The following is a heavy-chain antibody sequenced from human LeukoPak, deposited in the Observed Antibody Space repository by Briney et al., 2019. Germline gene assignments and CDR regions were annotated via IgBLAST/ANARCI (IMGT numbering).Heavy chain of an antibody. J-gene: IGHJ2*01. Sequence: SETLSLTCTVSGGSVSSGSYYWTWIRQPPGKGLEWIGYIYYSGSTNYNPSLKSRVTISVDTSKNQFSLKLSSVTAADAALYYCARDTTYCSGTSCYRGYFDLRGRGTLVTVSS. CDR2: IYYSGST. CDR3: ARDTTYCSGTSCYRGYFDL. V-gene: IGHV4-61*01. CDR1: GGSVSSGSYY. D-gene: IGHD2-2*01.